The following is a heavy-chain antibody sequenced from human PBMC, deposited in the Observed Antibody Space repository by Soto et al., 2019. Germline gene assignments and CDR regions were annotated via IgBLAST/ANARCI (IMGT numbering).Heavy chain of an antibody. CDR3: VRGSAGSNGVRYNLVWFGP. J-gene: IGHJ5*02. CDR1: GFTFSAFA. V-gene: IGHV3-33*01. CDR2: IWRDENDK. D-gene: IGHD2-8*01. Sequence: QVQLVESGGGVVQPGRSLRLSCTASGFTFSAFALHWLRQAPGTGLEWVAVIWRDENDKYYADSVKGRFTISSDSSKITLSLQMNSLGADDTAVYYCVRGSAGSNGVRYNLVWFGPWGQGTLVTVSS.